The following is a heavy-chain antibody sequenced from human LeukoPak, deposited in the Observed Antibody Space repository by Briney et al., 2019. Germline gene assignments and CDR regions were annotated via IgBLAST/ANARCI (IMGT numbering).Heavy chain of an antibody. CDR1: GFTFSSYG. V-gene: IGHV3-30*03. D-gene: IGHD3-22*01. Sequence: SGGSLRLSCAASGFTFSSYGMHWVRQAPGKGLEWVAVISYDGSNKYYADSVKGRFTISRDNSKNTLYLQMNSLRAEDTAVYYCARGLIPAWYYYDSSGLTNAFDIWGQGTMVTVSS. CDR3: ARGLIPAWYYYDSSGLTNAFDI. CDR2: ISYDGSNK. J-gene: IGHJ3*02.